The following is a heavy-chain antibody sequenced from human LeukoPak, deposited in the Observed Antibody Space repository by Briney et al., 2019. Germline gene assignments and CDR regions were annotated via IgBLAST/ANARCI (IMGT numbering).Heavy chain of an antibody. V-gene: IGHV4-34*01. D-gene: IGHD6-19*01. CDR3: ARDHTVAGIVFDS. CDR1: GGSFSGYY. Sequence: SETLSLTCAVYGGSFSGYYWSWIRQPPGKGLEWIGEINHSGSTNYNPSLKSRVTISVDTSKNQFSLKLSSVTAADTAVYYCARDHTVAGIVFDSWGQGALVTVSS. J-gene: IGHJ4*02. CDR2: INHSGST.